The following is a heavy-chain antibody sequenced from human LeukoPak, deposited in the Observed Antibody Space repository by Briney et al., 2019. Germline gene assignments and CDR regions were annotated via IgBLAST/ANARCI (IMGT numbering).Heavy chain of an antibody. CDR2: IYSGGST. CDR3: TIAAAGTPYYYYMDV. CDR1: GFTVSSNY. D-gene: IGHD6-13*01. V-gene: IGHV3-66*02. Sequence: GGSLRLSCAASGFTVSSNYMSWVRQAPGKGLEWVSVIYSGGSTYYADSVKGRFTISRDNSKNTLYLQMNSLRAEDTAVYYCTIAAAGTPYYYYMDVWGKGTTVTVSS. J-gene: IGHJ6*03.